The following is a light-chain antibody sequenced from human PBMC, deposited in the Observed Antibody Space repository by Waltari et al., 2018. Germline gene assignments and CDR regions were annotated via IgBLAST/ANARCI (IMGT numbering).Light chain of an antibody. CDR3: SSYSSSTTLGNV. CDR2: EAT. J-gene: IGLJ1*01. V-gene: IGLV2-23*01. Sequence: QSALTQAASVSGSPGQSIPISCRGTGSGVGSYDLLAWYQQHPGKAPKPIIYEATKRPSGVSSRFSGSKSGNTASLTISGLQAEDEADYFCSSYSSSTTLGNVFGTGTKVTVL. CDR1: GSGVGSYDL.